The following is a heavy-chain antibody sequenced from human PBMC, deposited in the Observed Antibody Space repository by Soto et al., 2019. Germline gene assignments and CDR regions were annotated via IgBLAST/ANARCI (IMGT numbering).Heavy chain of an antibody. V-gene: IGHV4-4*02. Sequence: QVQLQESGPGLVKPSGTLSLTCAVSGGSISSSNWWSWVRQPPGKGLEWIGEIYHSGSTNYNPSLKIRVTISVDKSKIQFSLKLSSVTAADTAVYYCARGVLLIAARPYYYYGMDVWGQGTTVTVSS. D-gene: IGHD6-6*01. CDR1: GGSISSSNW. CDR2: IYHSGST. J-gene: IGHJ6*02. CDR3: ARGVLLIAARPYYYYGMDV.